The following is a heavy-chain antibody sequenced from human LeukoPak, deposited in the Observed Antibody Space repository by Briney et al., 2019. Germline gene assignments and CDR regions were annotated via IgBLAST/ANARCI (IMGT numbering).Heavy chain of an antibody. CDR3: AKDARYFDWLLYTTGDYFDY. V-gene: IGHV3-23*01. CDR2: ISGSGGST. D-gene: IGHD3-9*01. Sequence: GGSLRLSCAASGFTFSSYAMSWVRQAPGKGLEWVSAISGSGGSTYYADSVKGRFTISRDNSKNTLYLQMNSLRAEDTAVYYCAKDARYFDWLLYTTGDYFDYWGQGTLVTVSS. CDR1: GFTFSSYA. J-gene: IGHJ4*02.